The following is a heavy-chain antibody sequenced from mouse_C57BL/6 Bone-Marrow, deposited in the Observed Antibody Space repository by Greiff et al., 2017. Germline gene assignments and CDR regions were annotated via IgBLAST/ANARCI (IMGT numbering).Heavy chain of an antibody. D-gene: IGHD1-1*01. J-gene: IGHJ4*01. CDR3: ARRGSSPPYYYAMDY. Sequence: QVQLQQPGAELVKPGDSVKLSCKASGYTFTSYWMHWVQQRPGRGLEWIGRIDPNSGGTKYNEKFKSKATLTVDKPSSTTYMQLSSLTSEDSAVDYCARRGSSPPYYYAMDYWGQGTSVTVSS. V-gene: IGHV1-72*01. CDR2: IDPNSGGT. CDR1: GYTFTSYW.